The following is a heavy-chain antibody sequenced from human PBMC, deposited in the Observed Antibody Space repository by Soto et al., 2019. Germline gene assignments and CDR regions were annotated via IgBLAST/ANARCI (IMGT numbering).Heavy chain of an antibody. CDR1: GGSISSGGYY. CDR3: ARAIRAKGPRATNWFDP. CDR2: IYYSGST. V-gene: IGHV4-31*03. Sequence: LSLTCTVSGGSISSGGYYWSWIRQHPGKGLEWIGYIYYSGSTYYNPSLKSRVTISVDTSKNQFSLKLSSVTAADTAVYYCARAIRAKGPRATNWFDPWGQGTLVTVSS. J-gene: IGHJ5*02.